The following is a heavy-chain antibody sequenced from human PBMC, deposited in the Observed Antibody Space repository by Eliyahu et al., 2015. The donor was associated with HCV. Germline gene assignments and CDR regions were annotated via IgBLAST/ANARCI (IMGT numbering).Heavy chain of an antibody. J-gene: IGHJ6*02. Sequence: QVQLVESGGGVVQPGRSLRLSCAASGFTFSSYGMHWVRQAPGKGLEWVAVISYDGSNKYYADSVKGRFTISRDNSKNTLYLQMNSLRAEDTAVYYCAKVNSYGTRPYGMDVWGQGTTVTVSS. CDR3: AKVNSYGTRPYGMDV. V-gene: IGHV3-30*18. CDR1: GFTFSSYG. CDR2: ISYDGSNK. D-gene: IGHD5-18*01.